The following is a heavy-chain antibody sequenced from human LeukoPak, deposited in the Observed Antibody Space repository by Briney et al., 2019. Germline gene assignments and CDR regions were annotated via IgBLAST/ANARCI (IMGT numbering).Heavy chain of an antibody. D-gene: IGHD3-9*01. CDR1: GYTFTGYY. V-gene: IGHV1-2*02. Sequence: ASVKVSCKASGYTFTGYYMHWVRQAPGQGLEWMGWINPNSGGTNYAQKFQGRVTMTRDTSISTAYMELSRLRSDYTAVYYCARHGSRFDNYYHYMDAWGKGSTGTVSS. CDR2: INPNSGGT. J-gene: IGHJ6*03. CDR3: ARHGSRFDNYYHYMDA.